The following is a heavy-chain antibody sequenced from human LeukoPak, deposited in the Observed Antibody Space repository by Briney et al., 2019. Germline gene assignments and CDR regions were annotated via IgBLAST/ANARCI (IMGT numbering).Heavy chain of an antibody. CDR3: ARDRVAARPDAFDI. J-gene: IGHJ3*02. D-gene: IGHD6-6*01. Sequence: ASVKVSCKASGYTFTGYYMHWVRQAPGQGLVWMGRINPNSGGTNYAQKFQGRVTMTRDTSISTAYMELSRLRSDDTAVYYCARDRVAARPDAFDIWGQGTMVTVSS. CDR2: INPNSGGT. V-gene: IGHV1-2*06. CDR1: GYTFTGYY.